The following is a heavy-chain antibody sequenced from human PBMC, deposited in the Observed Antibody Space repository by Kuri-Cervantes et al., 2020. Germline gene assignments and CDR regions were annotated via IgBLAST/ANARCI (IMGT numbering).Heavy chain of an antibody. CDR1: GFTFSSYG. Sequence: GESLKISCAASGFTFSSYGMHWVRQAPGKGLEWVAVISYDGSNKYYADSVKGRFTISRDNSKNTLYLQMNSLRAEDMAVYYCAGGDMGRGVIGYGPGDNWFDPWGQGTLVTVSS. CDR2: ISYDGSNK. D-gene: IGHD3-10*01. J-gene: IGHJ5*02. CDR3: AGGDMGRGVIGYGPGDNWFDP. V-gene: IGHV3-30*03.